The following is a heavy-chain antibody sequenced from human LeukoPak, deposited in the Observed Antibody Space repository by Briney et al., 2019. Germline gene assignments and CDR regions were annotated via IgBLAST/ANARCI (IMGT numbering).Heavy chain of an antibody. J-gene: IGHJ4*02. D-gene: IGHD3-10*01. V-gene: IGHV3-21*01. CDR2: ISSSSSYI. Sequence: GGFLRLSCAASGFTFRNYAMSWVRQAPGKGLEWVSSISSSSSYIYYADSVKGRFTISRDNAKNSLYLQMNSLRAEDTAVYYCARAGFTFSDYFGSFFDYWGQGTLVTVSS. CDR1: GFTFRNYA. CDR3: ARAGFTFSDYFGSFFDY.